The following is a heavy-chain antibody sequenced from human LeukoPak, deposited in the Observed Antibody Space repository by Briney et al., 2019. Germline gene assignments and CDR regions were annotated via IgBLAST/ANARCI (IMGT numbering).Heavy chain of an antibody. CDR3: ARWRFYDSSGYYWGYFDY. CDR2: INHSGST. V-gene: IGHV4-34*01. J-gene: IGHJ4*02. Sequence: SETLSLTCAVYGWSFSGYYWSWIRQSPGKGLEWIGEINHSGSTNYNPSLKSRVTISVDTAKNQFSLKLSYVTAADTAVYYCARWRFYDSSGYYWGYFDYWGQGALVTVSS. CDR1: GWSFSGYY. D-gene: IGHD3-22*01.